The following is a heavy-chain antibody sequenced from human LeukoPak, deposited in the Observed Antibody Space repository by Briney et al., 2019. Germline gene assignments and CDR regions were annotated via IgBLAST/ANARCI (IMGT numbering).Heavy chain of an antibody. CDR1: GDSVSSNSAA. V-gene: IGHV6-1*01. D-gene: IGHD6-19*01. J-gene: IGHJ4*02. CDR2: TYYRSKWYN. Sequence: SQTLSLTFAISGDSVSSNSAAWNWIRQSPSRGLEWLGRTYYRSKWYNDYAVSVKSRITINPDTSKNQFSLQLNSVTPEDTAVYYCARALGYSSGWLPPNFDYWGQGTLVTVSS. CDR3: ARALGYSSGWLPPNFDY.